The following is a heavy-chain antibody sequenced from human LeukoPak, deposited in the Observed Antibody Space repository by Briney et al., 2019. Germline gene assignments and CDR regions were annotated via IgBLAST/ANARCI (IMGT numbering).Heavy chain of an antibody. Sequence: PGRSLRLSCVVSGFTFHDHAMHWVRQVPGKGLEWVAGISWNSDSIGYADSVRGRFTISRDNGKDSLFLQMNSLRTEDTALYFCVRSPHGYFDWDLGDCFDSWGQGTLVTVSS. CDR3: VRSPHGYFDWDLGDCFDS. J-gene: IGHJ4*02. CDR1: GFTFHDHA. D-gene: IGHD3-9*01. V-gene: IGHV3-9*01. CDR2: ISWNSDSI.